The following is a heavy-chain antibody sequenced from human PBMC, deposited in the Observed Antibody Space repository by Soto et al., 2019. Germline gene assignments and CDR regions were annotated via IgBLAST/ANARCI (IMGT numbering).Heavy chain of an antibody. Sequence: GGSLRLSCTVSGFTFSSYAMSWVRQAPGKGLEWVSSISDGGGSTNYADSVKGRFTISRDNSKNTLYLQMSSLRAEDTAVYYCARGGGGGLFEHWGQGVLVTVSS. CDR1: GFTFSSYA. D-gene: IGHD2-21*01. J-gene: IGHJ4*02. CDR3: ARGGGGGLFEH. V-gene: IGHV3-23*01. CDR2: ISDGGGST.